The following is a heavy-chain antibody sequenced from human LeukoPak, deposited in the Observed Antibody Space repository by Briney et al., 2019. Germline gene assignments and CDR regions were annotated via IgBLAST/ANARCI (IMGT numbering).Heavy chain of an antibody. Sequence: GGSLRLSCAASGFTVSGNYMSWVRHAPGKGLEWVSVIYSGGSTYYADSVKGRFTISRDNSKNTLYLQMDSLRAEDTAVYYCAKLGSSWTFDYWGQGTLVTVSS. J-gene: IGHJ4*02. CDR3: AKLGSSWTFDY. D-gene: IGHD6-13*01. CDR2: IYSGGST. CDR1: GFTVSGNY. V-gene: IGHV3-53*01.